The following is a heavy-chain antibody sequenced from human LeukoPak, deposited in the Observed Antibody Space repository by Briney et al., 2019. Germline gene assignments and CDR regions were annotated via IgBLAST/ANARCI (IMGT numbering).Heavy chain of an antibody. D-gene: IGHD3-16*01. CDR3: ARFGVDYDMDV. CDR2: IHYSGRP. V-gene: IGHV4-59*11. Sequence: SETLSLTCTVSGGSISSHYWSWIRQPPGKGLEWIGQIHYSGRPDYNPSLKSRVTISVDTSKNQLSLKATSVTGADTAVYYCARFGVDYDMDVWGQGTTVTVSS. J-gene: IGHJ6*02. CDR1: GGSISSHY.